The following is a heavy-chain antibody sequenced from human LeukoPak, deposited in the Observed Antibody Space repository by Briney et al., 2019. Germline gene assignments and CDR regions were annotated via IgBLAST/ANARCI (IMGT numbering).Heavy chain of an antibody. CDR3: ARHLAAAGLYNWFDP. CDR1: GGSISSYY. CDR2: IYYSGST. J-gene: IGHJ5*02. V-gene: IGHV4-59*08. Sequence: SETLSLTCTVSGGSISSYYWSWIRQPPGKGLEWIGYIYYSGSTNYNPSLKSRVTISVDTSKNQFSLKLSSVTAADTAVYYCARHLAAAGLYNWFDPWGQGTLVTVSS. D-gene: IGHD6-13*01.